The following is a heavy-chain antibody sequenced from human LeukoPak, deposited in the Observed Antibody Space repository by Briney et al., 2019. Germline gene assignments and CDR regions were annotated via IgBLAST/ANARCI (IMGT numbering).Heavy chain of an antibody. J-gene: IGHJ4*02. D-gene: IGHD3-10*01. Sequence: SETLFLTCTVSGGSISSYYWSWIRQPPGKGLEWIGYIYHSGSTYYNPSLKSRVTISVDRSKNQFSLKLSSVTAADTAVYYCARSGSYPEPFDYWGQGTLVTVSS. CDR3: ARSGSYPEPFDY. CDR2: IYHSGST. CDR1: GGSISSYY. V-gene: IGHV4-59*12.